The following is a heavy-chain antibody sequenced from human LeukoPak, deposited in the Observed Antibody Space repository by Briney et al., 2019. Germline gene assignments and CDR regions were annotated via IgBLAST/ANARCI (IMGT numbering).Heavy chain of an antibody. CDR2: ISSSSNYI. D-gene: IGHD2-2*01. CDR1: GFTFSSYG. J-gene: IGHJ6*02. Sequence: GGSLRLSCAVSGFTFSSYGMNWVRQAPGKGLEWVSSISSSSNYIYYADSVKGRFTISRDNAKNSLYLQMNSLRAEDTAVYYCARVYCSSTSCYGYYYYGMDVWGQGTTVTVSS. CDR3: ARVYCSSTSCYGYYYYGMDV. V-gene: IGHV3-21*06.